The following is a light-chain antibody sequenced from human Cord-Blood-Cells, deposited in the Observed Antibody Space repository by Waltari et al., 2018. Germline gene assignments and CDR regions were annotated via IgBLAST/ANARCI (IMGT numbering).Light chain of an antibody. CDR1: SSDVGGYNY. V-gene: IGLV2-11*01. Sequence: QSALTQPRSVPGSPGPSVTISCTGTSSDVGGYNYVSWYQQHPGKAPKLMIYDVSNRPSWVPDRFSGSKSGNTASLTIAGLQAEDEADYYCCSYAGSYTVVFGGGTKLTVL. CDR2: DVS. CDR3: CSYAGSYTVV. J-gene: IGLJ2*01.